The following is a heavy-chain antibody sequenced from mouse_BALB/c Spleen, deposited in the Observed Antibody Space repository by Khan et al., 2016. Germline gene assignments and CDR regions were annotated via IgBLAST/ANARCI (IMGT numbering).Heavy chain of an antibody. CDR1: GDSVTSGY. V-gene: IGHV3-8*02. Sequence: EVELVESGPSLVKPSQTLSLTCSVTGDSVTSGYWNWIRKFPGNKLEYMGYISYSGRTYYNPSLKSRISITRDTSKNQYYLQLNSLTTEDTATYYCARSEGSWFAYWGQGTLVTVSA. CDR3: ARSEGSWFAY. CDR2: ISYSGRT. J-gene: IGHJ3*01.